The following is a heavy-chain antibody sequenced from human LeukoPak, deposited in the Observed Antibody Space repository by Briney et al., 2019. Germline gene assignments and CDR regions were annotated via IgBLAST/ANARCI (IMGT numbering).Heavy chain of an antibody. CDR2: ISYSGANS. V-gene: IGHV3-53*01. CDR3: ARDMQLST. D-gene: IGHD3-16*02. Sequence: PGGSLRLSCAASGFTVSSNYMSWVRQAPGEGLGWVSLISYSGANSYYTDSVRGRFTISRDNSKDTLFLQMNSLRAVDTAIYYCARDMQLSTWGLGTMVTVSS. CDR1: GFTVSSNY. J-gene: IGHJ3*01.